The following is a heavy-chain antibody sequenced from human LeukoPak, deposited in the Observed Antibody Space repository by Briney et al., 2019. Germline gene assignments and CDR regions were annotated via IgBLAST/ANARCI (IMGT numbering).Heavy chain of an antibody. D-gene: IGHD5-18*01. CDR2: IYYSGST. Sequence: SETLSLTCTVSGGSISSYYWSWIRQPPGKGLEWIGYIYYSGSTNYNPSLKSRVTISVLTSKNQFSLKLSSVTAADTAVHYCATLGQARGYSYGPVDYWGQGSLVTVSS. CDR1: GGSISSYY. J-gene: IGHJ4*02. CDR3: ATLGQARGYSYGPVDY. V-gene: IGHV4-59*08.